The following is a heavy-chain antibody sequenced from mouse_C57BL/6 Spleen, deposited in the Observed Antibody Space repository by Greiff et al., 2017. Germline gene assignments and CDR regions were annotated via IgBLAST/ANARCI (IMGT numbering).Heavy chain of an antibody. CDR3: ARRTTVVAPHVDV. Sequence: QVQLKESGPELVKPGASVKISCKASGYAFSSSWMNWVKQRPGKGLEWIGRIYPGDGDTNYNGKFKGKATLTADKSSSTAYMQLSSLTSEDSAVYFCARRTTVVAPHVDVWGTGTTVTVSS. J-gene: IGHJ1*03. D-gene: IGHD1-1*01. V-gene: IGHV1-82*01. CDR2: IYPGDGDT. CDR1: GYAFSSSW.